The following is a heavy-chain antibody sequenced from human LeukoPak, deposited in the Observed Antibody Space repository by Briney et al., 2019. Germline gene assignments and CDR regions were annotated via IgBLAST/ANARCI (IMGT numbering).Heavy chain of an antibody. J-gene: IGHJ5*02. CDR2: MYYSGST. Sequence: SETLSLTCTVSGGSISSYHWSWIRQPPGKGLEWIGNMYYSGSTNYNPSLRSRVTISVDTSKNQFSLKLSSVTAADTAVYYCARLRDYYDRSGYKQLWFDPWGQGTLVTVSS. V-gene: IGHV4-59*01. D-gene: IGHD3-22*01. CDR1: GGSISSYH. CDR3: ARLRDYYDRSGYKQLWFDP.